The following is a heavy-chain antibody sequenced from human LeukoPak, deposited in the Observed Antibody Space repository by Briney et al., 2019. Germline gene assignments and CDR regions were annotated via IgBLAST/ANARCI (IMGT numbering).Heavy chain of an antibody. CDR1: GFTFSSYS. Sequence: GGSLRLSCAASGFTFSSYSMNWVRQAPGKGLEWVSSISSSSSYIHYADSVKGRFTISSDNAKNSLYLQMNSLRAEDTAGYYCAREGGWFQIDYWGQGTLVTVSS. J-gene: IGHJ4*02. D-gene: IGHD2-15*01. V-gene: IGHV3-21*01. CDR3: AREGGWFQIDY. CDR2: ISSSSSYI.